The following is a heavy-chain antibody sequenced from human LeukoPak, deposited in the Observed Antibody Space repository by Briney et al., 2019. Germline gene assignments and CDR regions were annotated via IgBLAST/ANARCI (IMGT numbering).Heavy chain of an antibody. Sequence: PGGSLRLSCAASGFTFSSYGMHWVHQAPGKGLEWVAFIRYDGSNKYYADSVKGRFTISRDNSKNTLYLQMNSLRAEDTAVYYCAKDRPTYCSSTSCREANDYWGQGTLVTVSS. CDR3: AKDRPTYCSSTSCREANDY. J-gene: IGHJ4*02. D-gene: IGHD2-2*01. CDR1: GFTFSSYG. CDR2: IRYDGSNK. V-gene: IGHV3-30*02.